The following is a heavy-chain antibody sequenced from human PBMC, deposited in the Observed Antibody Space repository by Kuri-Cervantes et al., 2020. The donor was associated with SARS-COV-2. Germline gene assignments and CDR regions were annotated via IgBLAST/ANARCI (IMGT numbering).Heavy chain of an antibody. D-gene: IGHD3-10*01. CDR3: ARVRGSYGMDV. V-gene: IGHV3-11*01. CDR1: GFTFSDYY. J-gene: IGHJ6*02. CDR2: ISSSGSTI. Sequence: GESLKISCAASGFTFSDYYMSWIRQAPGKGLEWVSYISSSGSTIYYADSVKGRFTISRDNSKNTLYLQMNSLRAEDTAVYYCARVRGSYGMDVWGQGTTVTVSS.